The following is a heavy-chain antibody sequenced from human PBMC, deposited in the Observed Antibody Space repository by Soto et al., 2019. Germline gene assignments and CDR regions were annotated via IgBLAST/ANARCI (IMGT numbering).Heavy chain of an antibody. V-gene: IGHV4-61*01. CDR1: GGSVSSGSYY. CDR3: ARDRKPAAKRSIAARPGSNWFDP. J-gene: IGHJ5*02. Sequence: KTSETLSLTCTVSGGSVSSGSYYWSWIRQPPRKGQEWIGYIYYSGSTNYKPSLKSRVTISVDTSKNQFSLKLSSVTAADTAVYYCARDRKPAAKRSIAARPGSNWFDPWGQGTLVTVSS. D-gene: IGHD6-6*01. CDR2: IYYSGST.